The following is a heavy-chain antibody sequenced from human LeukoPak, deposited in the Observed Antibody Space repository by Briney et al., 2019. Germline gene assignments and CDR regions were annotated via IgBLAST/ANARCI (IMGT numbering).Heavy chain of an antibody. J-gene: IGHJ5*02. V-gene: IGHV3-33*08. Sequence: GGSLRLSGAASGFTFSTYGMHWVRQAPGKGLEWVAGIWYDGSNKYYADSVKGRFTISRDNSKNTLYLQMNSLRAEDTAVYYCARGLVPAALNWFDPWGQGTLVTVSS. CDR3: ARGLVPAALNWFDP. D-gene: IGHD2-2*01. CDR2: IWYDGSNK. CDR1: GFTFSTYG.